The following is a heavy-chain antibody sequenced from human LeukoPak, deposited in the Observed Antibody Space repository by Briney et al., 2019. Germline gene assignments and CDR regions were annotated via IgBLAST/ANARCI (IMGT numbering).Heavy chain of an antibody. CDR2: FDPEDGET. Sequence: GASVKVSCKVSGYTLTELSMHWVRQAPGKGLEWMGGFDPEDGETIYAQKFQGRVTMTENTSTDTVYMELSSLRSEDTAVYYCARLGGYGDQIDYWGQGTLVTVSS. D-gene: IGHD5-18*01. CDR1: GYTLTELS. CDR3: ARLGGYGDQIDY. J-gene: IGHJ4*02. V-gene: IGHV1-24*01.